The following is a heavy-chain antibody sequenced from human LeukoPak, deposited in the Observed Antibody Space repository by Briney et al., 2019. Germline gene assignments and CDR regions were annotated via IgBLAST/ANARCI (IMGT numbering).Heavy chain of an antibody. V-gene: IGHV4-61*01. Sequence: SETLSLTCTISGGSVSSGTYYWSWIRQPPGKGLEWIGYIYYSGSTNYNPSLKSRVTISVDTSKNQFSLKLSSVTAADTAVYYCARGAPKLGTPTGFDYWGQGTLVTVSS. CDR2: IYYSGST. D-gene: IGHD7-27*01. CDR1: GGSVSSGTYY. CDR3: ARGAPKLGTPTGFDY. J-gene: IGHJ4*02.